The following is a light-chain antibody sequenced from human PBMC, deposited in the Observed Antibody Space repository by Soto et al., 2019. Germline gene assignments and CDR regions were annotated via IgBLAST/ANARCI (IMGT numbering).Light chain of an antibody. CDR3: QQYGVSST. Sequence: EIVLTQSPGTLSLSPGEGATLSCRASQSVSNRYVAWYQQKPGQAPRLLIYGASSRATGIPDRFSGSGSVTDFTLTITRLEPDDFAVYYCQQYGVSSTFGGGTKVEI. CDR2: GAS. V-gene: IGKV3-20*01. J-gene: IGKJ4*01. CDR1: QSVSNRY.